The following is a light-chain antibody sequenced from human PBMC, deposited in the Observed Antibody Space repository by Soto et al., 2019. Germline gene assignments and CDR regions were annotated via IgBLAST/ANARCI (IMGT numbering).Light chain of an antibody. CDR2: DVS. Sequence: DIQMTQSPSPVSAYVGDSVTTTCRTSQSITTLLAWYQQRPGKAPRLLIYDVSSLQSGVPSRFSGSGSGTEFTLTISSLQPDDFATYYCQQYNSYPWTFGQGTKVDIK. CDR1: QSITTL. V-gene: IGKV1-5*01. CDR3: QQYNSYPWT. J-gene: IGKJ1*01.